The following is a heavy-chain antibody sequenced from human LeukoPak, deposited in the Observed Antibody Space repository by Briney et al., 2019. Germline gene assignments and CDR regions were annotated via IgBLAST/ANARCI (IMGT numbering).Heavy chain of an antibody. CDR3: ARAIPLGVVIKPPHWFDP. D-gene: IGHD3-3*01. J-gene: IGHJ5*02. V-gene: IGHV4-31*03. CDR2: IYYSGST. Sequence: PSETLSLTCTVSGGSISSGGYYWSWIRQHPGKGLEWIGYIYYSGSTYYNPSLKSRVTISVDTSKNQFSLKLSSVTAADTAVYYCARAIPLGVVIKPPHWFDPWGQGTLVTVSS. CDR1: GGSISSGGYY.